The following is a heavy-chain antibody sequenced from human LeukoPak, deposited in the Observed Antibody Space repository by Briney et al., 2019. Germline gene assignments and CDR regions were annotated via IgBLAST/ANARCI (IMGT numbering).Heavy chain of an antibody. CDR3: ARDRDYGGNPDY. D-gene: IGHD4-23*01. Sequence: PSQTLSLTCTVSGGSISSGGYYWSWVRQPPGKGLEWIGSIYYSGSTYYNPSLKSRVTISVDTSKNQFSLKLSSVTAADTAVYYCARDRDYGGNPDYWGQGTLVTVSS. V-gene: IGHV4-39*07. CDR2: IYYSGST. J-gene: IGHJ4*02. CDR1: GGSISSGGYY.